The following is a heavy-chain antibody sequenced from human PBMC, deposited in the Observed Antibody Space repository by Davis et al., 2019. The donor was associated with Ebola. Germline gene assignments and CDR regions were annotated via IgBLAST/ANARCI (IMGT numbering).Heavy chain of an antibody. V-gene: IGHV4-59*01. CDR1: GGSFNSFY. J-gene: IGHJ5*02. D-gene: IGHD5-18*01. Sequence: PSETLSLTCTVSGGSFNSFYWSWIRQPPGKGLEWIGYVYYSGTTNYNPSLMSRVTISVDTSKNQFSLKLTSVTAADTAVYFCARDQRHSYGRRFDPWGQGIQVTVSS. CDR3: ARDQRHSYGRRFDP. CDR2: VYYSGTT.